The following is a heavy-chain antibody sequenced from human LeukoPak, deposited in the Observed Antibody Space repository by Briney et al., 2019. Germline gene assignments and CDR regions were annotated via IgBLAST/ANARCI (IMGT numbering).Heavy chain of an antibody. CDR3: ARDRDSSSLQEYYYGMDV. V-gene: IGHV3-48*04. CDR1: GFTFSSYG. Sequence: GGSLRLSCAASGFTFSSYGMSWVRQAPGKGLEWLSHITSGGTIYYADSVKGRFTISRDNAKNSLYLQMNSLRAEDTAVYYCARDRDSSSLQEYYYGMDVWGQGTTVTVSS. J-gene: IGHJ6*02. D-gene: IGHD6-6*01. CDR2: ITSGGTI.